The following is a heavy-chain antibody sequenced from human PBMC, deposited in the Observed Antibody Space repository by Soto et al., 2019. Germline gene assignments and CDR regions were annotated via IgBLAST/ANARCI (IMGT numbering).Heavy chain of an antibody. CDR3: ARAGQTGYCTNGVCSTPFDP. V-gene: IGHV1-69*13. CDR2: IIPIFGTA. CDR1: GYTFTSYG. D-gene: IGHD2-8*01. Sequence: GASVKVSCKASGYTFTSYGISWVRQAPGQGLEWMGGIIPIFGTANYAQKFQGRVTITADESTSTAYMELSSLRSEDTAVYYCARAGQTGYCTNGVCSTPFDPWGQGTLVTVSS. J-gene: IGHJ5*02.